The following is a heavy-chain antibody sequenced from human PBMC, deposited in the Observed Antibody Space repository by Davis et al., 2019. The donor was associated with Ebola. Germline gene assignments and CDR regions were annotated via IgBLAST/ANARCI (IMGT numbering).Heavy chain of an antibody. CDR1: GFTFSSYA. CDR2: ISGSGGST. D-gene: IGHD1-26*01. CDR3: AKVGYEVTLTWENWFDP. Sequence: LSLTCAASGFTFSSYAMSWVRQAPGKGLEWVSAISGSGGSTYYADSVKGRFTISRDNSKNTLYLQMNSLRAEDTAVYYCAKVGYEVTLTWENWFDPWGQGTLVTVSS. J-gene: IGHJ5*02. V-gene: IGHV3-23*01.